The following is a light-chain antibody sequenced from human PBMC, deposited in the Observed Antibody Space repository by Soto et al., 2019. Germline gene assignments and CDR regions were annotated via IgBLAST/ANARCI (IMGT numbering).Light chain of an antibody. CDR1: QSVSNNY. J-gene: IGKJ1*01. CDR3: QKHDSAPLT. CDR2: GAS. Sequence: LSQFPGSLSLFPGERATLSCRASQSVSNNYLAWYQQKPGQAPRLLLYGASNRDTGIPDRYRGSGSATDCTLTSSTLQPEDVLTYVCQKHDSAPLTFGRGTKVYI. V-gene: IGKV3-20*01.